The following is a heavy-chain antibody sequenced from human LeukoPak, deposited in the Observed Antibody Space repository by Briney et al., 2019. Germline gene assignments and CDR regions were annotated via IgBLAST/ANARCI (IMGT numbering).Heavy chain of an antibody. CDR3: ARLSSRRFPPTYSFDRRNYFDY. J-gene: IGHJ4*02. D-gene: IGHD3-22*01. V-gene: IGHV3-7*01. Sequence: GGSLRLSCVASGFTFSHYWMSWVRQAPGKGLEWVANINGDGSEKYHVDSVKGRFTISRDNAENSLFLQMNSLRAEDTAVYYCARLSSRRFPPTYSFDRRNYFDYWGQGTLVTVSS. CDR2: INGDGSEK. CDR1: GFTFSHYW.